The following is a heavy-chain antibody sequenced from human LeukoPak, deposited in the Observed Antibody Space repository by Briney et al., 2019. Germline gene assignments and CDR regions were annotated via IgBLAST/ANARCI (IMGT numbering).Heavy chain of an antibody. Sequence: PSQTLSLTCTVSGGSISSGSYYWSWIRQPAGKGLEWIGRIYTSGSTNYNPSLKSRVTISVDTSKNQFSLKLSSVTAADTAAYYCRGTEWSFDYWGQGTLVTVSS. D-gene: IGHD3-3*01. CDR1: GGSISSGSYY. V-gene: IGHV4-61*02. CDR2: IYTSGST. CDR3: RGTEWSFDY. J-gene: IGHJ4*02.